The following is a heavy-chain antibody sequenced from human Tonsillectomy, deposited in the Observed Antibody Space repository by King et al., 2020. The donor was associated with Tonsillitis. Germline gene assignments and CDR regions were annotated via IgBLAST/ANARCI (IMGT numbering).Heavy chain of an antibody. J-gene: IGHJ2*01. V-gene: IGHV1-2*02. CDR1: GYTFTGYY. CDR2: INPNSGGT. CDR3: ARGGPPKVWYFDL. D-gene: IGHD3-16*01. Sequence: QLVQSGAEVMKPGASVKVSCKASGYTFTGYYMHWVRQAPGQGLEWMGWINPNSGGTNYAQKFQGRVTMTRDTSISTAYMELSRLGSDATAVYYCARGGPPKVWYFDLWGRGTLVTVSS.